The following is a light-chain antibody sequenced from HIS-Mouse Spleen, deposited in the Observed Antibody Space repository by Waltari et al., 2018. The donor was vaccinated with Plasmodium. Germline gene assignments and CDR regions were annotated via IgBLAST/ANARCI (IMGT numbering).Light chain of an antibody. CDR2: RNN. CDR1: SSNIGSNY. V-gene: IGLV1-47*01. J-gene: IGLJ3*02. CDR3: AAWDDSLSGWV. Sequence: QSVLTQPPSASGTPGQRVTISCSGSSSNIGSNYVYWYQQLPGTAPKLLIYRNNQRPPGVPDRFPGSKSCTSASLAISGLRSEDEADYYCAAWDDSLSGWVFGGGTKLTVL.